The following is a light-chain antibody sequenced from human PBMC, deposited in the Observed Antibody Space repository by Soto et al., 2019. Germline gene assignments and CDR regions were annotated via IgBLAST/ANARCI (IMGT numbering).Light chain of an antibody. V-gene: IGKV3-15*01. CDR2: DTS. J-gene: IGKJ5*01. CDR3: QQYNTWRSIT. Sequence: ELVLTQSPCTLSLSPGGRATLSCKPCQNIGNKLAWYQHKPGQAPRVLIYDTSTRAAGIPARFSGSGSETNFTLTIITLQSEDFAVYYCQQYNTWRSITFGQGTRLEIK. CDR1: QNIGNK.